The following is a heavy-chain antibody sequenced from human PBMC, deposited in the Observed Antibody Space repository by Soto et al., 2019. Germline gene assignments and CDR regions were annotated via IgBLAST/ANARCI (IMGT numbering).Heavy chain of an antibody. Sequence: ASVKVSCKASGGTFSSYTISWVRQAPGQGLEWMGRIIPILGIANYAQKFQGRVTITADKSTSTAYMELSSLRSEDTAVYYCARDPTVVVVAATPEWFDPWGQGTLVTVSS. J-gene: IGHJ5*02. CDR1: GGTFSSYT. CDR3: ARDPTVVVVAATPEWFDP. V-gene: IGHV1-69*04. CDR2: IIPILGIA. D-gene: IGHD2-15*01.